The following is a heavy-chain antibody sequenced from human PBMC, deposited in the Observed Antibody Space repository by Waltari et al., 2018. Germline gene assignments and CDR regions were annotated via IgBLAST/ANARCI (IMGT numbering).Heavy chain of an antibody. D-gene: IGHD6-6*01. Sequence: EVQLLESGGGLVQPGGSLRLSCAASGFTFSSYAMSWVGRAPGKGLEWVSAISCSGGSTYYADSVKGRFTISRDNSKNTLYLQMNSLRAEDTAVYYCAKDRIAARPTFDYWGQGTLVTVSS. CDR3: AKDRIAARPTFDY. CDR1: GFTFSSYA. V-gene: IGHV3-23*01. J-gene: IGHJ4*02. CDR2: ISCSGGST.